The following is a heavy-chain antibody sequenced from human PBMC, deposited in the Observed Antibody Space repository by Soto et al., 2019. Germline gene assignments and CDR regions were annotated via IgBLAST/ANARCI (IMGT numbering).Heavy chain of an antibody. J-gene: IGHJ6*02. CDR1: GGALSGYY. D-gene: IGHD1-7*01. V-gene: IGHV4-34*01. CDR3: ARSDNRNSLYGVDV. Sequence: SXTLSLTCAVNGGALSGYYWSWIRQSPGKGLEWIGEINHRGSSDYNPSLKSRVTISIDASKNHVTLELTSVTAADTAVYYCARSDNRNSLYGVDVWGQGTAVTVSS. CDR2: INHRGSS.